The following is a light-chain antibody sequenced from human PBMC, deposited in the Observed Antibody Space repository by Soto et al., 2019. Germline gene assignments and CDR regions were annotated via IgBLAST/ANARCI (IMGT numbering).Light chain of an antibody. Sequence: PESVVEGESVACGASQSISSWLAWYQQKPGKAPKLLIYKASSLESGIPARVSGRGSGPDFSLTITILKSEDFAVHYIQQDSGCPQTVGQGTKVDIK. CDR2: KAS. V-gene: IGKV1-5*03. CDR3: QQDSGCPQT. CDR1: QSISSW. J-gene: IGKJ1*01.